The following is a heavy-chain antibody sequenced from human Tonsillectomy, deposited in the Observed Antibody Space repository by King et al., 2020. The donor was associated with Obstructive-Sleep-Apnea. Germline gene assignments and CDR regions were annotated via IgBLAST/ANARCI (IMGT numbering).Heavy chain of an antibody. D-gene: IGHD3-22*01. V-gene: IGHV3-15*01. Sequence: VQLVESGGGLVKPGGSLRLSCAASGFTFSNAWMRWVRQAPGKGLEWVGRIKSKTDGGTTDYAAPVKGRFTISRDDSQNTLYVQMNSLKTEDTAVYYCTTVSDGSTIGDNFQHWGQGTLVTVSS. CDR1: GFTFSNAW. CDR3: TTVSDGSTIGDNFQH. J-gene: IGHJ1*01. CDR2: IKSKTDGGTT.